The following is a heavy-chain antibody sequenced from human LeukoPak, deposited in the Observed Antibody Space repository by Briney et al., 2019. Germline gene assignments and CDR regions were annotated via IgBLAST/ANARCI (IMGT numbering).Heavy chain of an antibody. J-gene: IGHJ4*02. D-gene: IGHD1-26*01. CDR2: IYPGDSDT. CDR3: ARQVGGTYSYYFDY. V-gene: IGHV5-51*01. Sequence: GESLKISFQGSGYTFTNSWIAWVRQMPGKGLEWMGIIYPGDSDTRYSPSFQDQVTMSADKSIATAYLQWSSLKASDSAIYYCARQVGGTYSYYFDYWGQGSLVTVSS. CDR1: GYTFTNSW.